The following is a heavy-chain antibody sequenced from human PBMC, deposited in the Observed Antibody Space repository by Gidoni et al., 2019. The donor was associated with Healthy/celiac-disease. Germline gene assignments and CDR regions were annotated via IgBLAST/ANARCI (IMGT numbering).Heavy chain of an antibody. V-gene: IGHV3-30-3*01. Sequence: QVQLVGSGGGVVQPGRSLRLSCAAPGFTFRSYAMHWVRQAPGKGLEWVAVISYDGSNKYYADSVKGRFTISRDNSKNTLYLQMNSLRAEDTAVYYCARDPGYCSSTSCYRTWGQGTLVTVSS. CDR3: ARDPGYCSSTSCYRT. CDR2: ISYDGSNK. CDR1: GFTFRSYA. J-gene: IGHJ5*02. D-gene: IGHD2-2*02.